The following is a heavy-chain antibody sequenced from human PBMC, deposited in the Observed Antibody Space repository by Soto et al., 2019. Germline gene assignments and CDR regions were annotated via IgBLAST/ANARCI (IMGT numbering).Heavy chain of an antibody. CDR1: GFTFSSYG. CDR2: ISYDGSNK. Sequence: QVQLVESGGGVVQPGRSLRLSCAASGFTFSSYGMHWVRQAPGKGLEWVAVISYDGSNKYYADSVKGRFTISRDNSKNTLYLHMNSLRAEDTAVYYCAKGTDCSGGSCYYLGSPLIDYWGQGTLVTVSS. D-gene: IGHD2-15*01. CDR3: AKGTDCSGGSCYYLGSPLIDY. V-gene: IGHV3-30*18. J-gene: IGHJ4*02.